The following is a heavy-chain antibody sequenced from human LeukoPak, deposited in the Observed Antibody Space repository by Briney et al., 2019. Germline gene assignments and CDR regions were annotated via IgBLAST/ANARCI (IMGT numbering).Heavy chain of an antibody. J-gene: IGHJ4*02. CDR3: VRDTLYDSRQKSGVDY. Sequence: PGRSLRLSCAAYVFTFSSYGMPWVRQAPGKGLEWVTFIWYDGSNKYYAYSVKGRFTIYRDNAKHSLYLQMNSLRAEDTVVYYCVRDTLYDSRQKSGVDYWGQGTLVTVSS. CDR2: IWYDGSNK. V-gene: IGHV3-33*01. CDR1: VFTFSSYG. D-gene: IGHD3-22*01.